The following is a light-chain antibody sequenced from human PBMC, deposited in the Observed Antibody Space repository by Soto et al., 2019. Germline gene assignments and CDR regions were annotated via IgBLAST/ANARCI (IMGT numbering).Light chain of an antibody. CDR1: QSISSY. CDR2: AAS. Sequence: DIQMTQSPSSLSASVGDRVTITCRASQSISSYLNWYQQKPGKAPKLLICAASSLQSGVPSRFSDSGSGTEFTLTISSLQPEDFATYYFQQSYSTPLTFGPGTKVDIK. V-gene: IGKV1-39*01. J-gene: IGKJ3*01. CDR3: QQSYSTPLT.